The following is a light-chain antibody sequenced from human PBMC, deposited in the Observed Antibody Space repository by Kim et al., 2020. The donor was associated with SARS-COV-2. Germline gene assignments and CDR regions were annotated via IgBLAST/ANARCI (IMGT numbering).Light chain of an antibody. CDR3: LLFCGGTHWV. CDR1: TGAVSSGYY. CDR2: NTR. J-gene: IGLJ3*02. Sequence: QTVVTQEPSLTVSPGGTVTLTCAASTGAVSSGYYPNWFQQKPGQTPRALIYNTRNKHSWTPARFSGSLLGGKAALTLSGVQPEDGAEYYCLLFCGGTHWVFGGGTQLTVL. V-gene: IGLV7-43*01.